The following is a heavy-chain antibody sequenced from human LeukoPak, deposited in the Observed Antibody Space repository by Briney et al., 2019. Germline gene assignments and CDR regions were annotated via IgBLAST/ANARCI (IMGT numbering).Heavy chain of an antibody. V-gene: IGHV4-59*12. CDR3: ARGLAVAGPFDY. J-gene: IGHJ4*02. CDR2: FDYSGST. D-gene: IGHD6-19*01. CDR1: GGSISIYY. Sequence: SETLSLTCTVSGGSISIYYWSWIRQPPGKGLEWLGSFDYSGSTYYKPSLKSRVTISVDTSKNQFSLKLSSVTAADTAVYYCARGLAVAGPFDYWGQGTLVTVSS.